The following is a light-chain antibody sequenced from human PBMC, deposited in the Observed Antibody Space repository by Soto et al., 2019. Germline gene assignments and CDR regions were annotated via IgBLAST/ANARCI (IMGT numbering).Light chain of an antibody. CDR3: QSYDSSLSGGI. CDR2: GNN. V-gene: IGLV1-40*01. Sequence: QSVLTQPPSVSGAPGQRVTLSCTGSSSNIGAGYDVHWYQQLPGTAPKLLIYGNNNRPSGVPDRFSGSKSGTSASLAITGLQAEDEADYYCQSYDSSLSGGIFGGGTKLTVL. CDR1: SSNIGAGYD. J-gene: IGLJ2*01.